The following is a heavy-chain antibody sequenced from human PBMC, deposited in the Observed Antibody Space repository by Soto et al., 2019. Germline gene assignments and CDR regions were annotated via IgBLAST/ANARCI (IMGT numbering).Heavy chain of an antibody. J-gene: IGHJ4*02. CDR3: ARYCTLTSVNCYSAY. V-gene: IGHV3-11*01. Sequence: QVQLVESGGGLVKPGGSLRLSCEASGFTFSDYYMSWIRQAPGKGLEWVSYISSSGDTDYADSVKGRFTISRDNAKNSLSLQMNSLRAEDTAVYYCARYCTLTSVNCYSAYWGQGTLVTVSS. CDR1: GFTFSDYY. D-gene: IGHD2-2*02. CDR2: ISSSGDT.